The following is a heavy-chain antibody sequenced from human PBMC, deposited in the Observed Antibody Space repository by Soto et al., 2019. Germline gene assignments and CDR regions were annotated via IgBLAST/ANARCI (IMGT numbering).Heavy chain of an antibody. CDR3: AYSGSYLDYYYYGMDV. D-gene: IGHD1-26*01. Sequence: SETLSLTCTVSGGSISSYYWSWIRQPPGKGLEWIGYIYYSGSTNYNPSLKSRVTISVDTYKNQFSLKLSSVTAADTAVYYCAYSGSYLDYYYYGMDVWGQGTTVTVSS. CDR1: GGSISSYY. CDR2: IYYSGST. V-gene: IGHV4-59*01. J-gene: IGHJ6*02.